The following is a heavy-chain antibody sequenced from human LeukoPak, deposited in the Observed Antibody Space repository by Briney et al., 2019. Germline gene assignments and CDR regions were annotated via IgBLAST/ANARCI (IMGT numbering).Heavy chain of an antibody. CDR2: ISYDGSNK. CDR1: GFTFSSYG. J-gene: IGHJ4*02. CDR3: ARGKDSSGYFDY. V-gene: IGHV3-30*03. D-gene: IGHD3-22*01. Sequence: PGGSLRLSCAASGFTFSSYGMHWVRRAPGKGLEWVAVISYDGSNKYYADSVKGRFTISRDNSKNTLYLQMNSLRAEDTAVYYCARGKDSSGYFDYWGQGTLVTVSS.